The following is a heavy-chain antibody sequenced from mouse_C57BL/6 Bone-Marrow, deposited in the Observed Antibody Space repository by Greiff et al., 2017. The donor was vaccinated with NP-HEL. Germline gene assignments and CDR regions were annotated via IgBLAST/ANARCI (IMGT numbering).Heavy chain of an antibody. CDR2: IDPSDSYT. Sequence: QVQLQQPGAELVKPGASVKLSCKASGYTFTSYWMQWVKQRPGQGLEWIGEIDPSDSYTNYNQKFKGKATLTVDTSSSTAYMQLSSLTSEDSAVYYCAREGGYSAFAYWGQGTLVTVSA. V-gene: IGHV1-50*01. CDR3: AREGGYSAFAY. D-gene: IGHD2-3*01. J-gene: IGHJ3*01. CDR1: GYTFTSYW.